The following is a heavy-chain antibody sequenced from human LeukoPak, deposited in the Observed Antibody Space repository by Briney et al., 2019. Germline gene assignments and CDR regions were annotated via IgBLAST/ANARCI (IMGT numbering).Heavy chain of an antibody. CDR3: ARDRVGELSREFDY. V-gene: IGHV1-18*01. J-gene: IGHJ4*02. Sequence: ASVKVSCKASGYTFTSYDINWVRQAPGQGLEWMGWISAYNGNTNYAQKLQGRVTMTTDTSTSTAYMELRSLRSDDTAVYYCARDRVGELSREFDYWGQGTLVTVSS. CDR2: ISAYNGNT. D-gene: IGHD3-10*01. CDR1: GYTFTSYD.